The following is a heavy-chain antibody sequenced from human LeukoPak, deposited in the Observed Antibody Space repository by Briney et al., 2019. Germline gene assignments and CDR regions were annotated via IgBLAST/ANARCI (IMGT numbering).Heavy chain of an antibody. CDR3: AREGSMTARPFVSIDY. V-gene: IGHV4-4*07. CDR1: GGSISTCY. Sequence: PSETLSLTCTVSGGSISTCYWSWIRQPAGKGLEWIGRIHTSGNTDYNPSLKSRVTMSVDTSKNQLSLKLSSVTAADTAVYYCAREGSMTARPFVSIDYWGQGTLVTISS. D-gene: IGHD6-6*01. CDR2: IHTSGNT. J-gene: IGHJ4*02.